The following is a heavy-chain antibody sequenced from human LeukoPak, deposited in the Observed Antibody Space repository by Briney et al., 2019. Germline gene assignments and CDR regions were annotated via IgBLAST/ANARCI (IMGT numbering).Heavy chain of an antibody. Sequence: SGPTLVKPTQTLTLTCAFSGFSLSTSGVGVGWIRQPPGKALEWLALIYWDDDKRYSPSLKSRLTITKDTSKNQVVLTMTNMDPVDTATYYCAHRPGGYCSGGSCYSNWFDPWGQGTLVTVSS. CDR3: AHRPGGYCSGGSCYSNWFDP. V-gene: IGHV2-5*02. CDR2: IYWDDDK. CDR1: GFSLSTSGVG. J-gene: IGHJ5*02. D-gene: IGHD2-15*01.